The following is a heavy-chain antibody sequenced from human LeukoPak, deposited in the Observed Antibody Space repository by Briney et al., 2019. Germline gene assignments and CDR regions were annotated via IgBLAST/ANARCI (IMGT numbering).Heavy chain of an antibody. CDR1: GFTFSSYS. Sequence: GGSLRLSCAASGFTFSSYSMNWVRQAPGKGLEWVSSISSSSSYIYYVDSVKGRFTISRDNAKNSLYLQMNSLRAEDTAVYYCARDRLGDWGQGTMVTVSS. J-gene: IGHJ3*01. V-gene: IGHV3-21*01. CDR3: ARDRLGD. CDR2: ISSSSSYI. D-gene: IGHD4-11*01.